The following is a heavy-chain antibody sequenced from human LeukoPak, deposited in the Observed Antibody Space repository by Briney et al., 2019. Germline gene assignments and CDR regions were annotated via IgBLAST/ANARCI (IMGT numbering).Heavy chain of an antibody. CDR1: GGTFSSYA. J-gene: IGHJ6*03. Sequence: GASVKVSCKASGGTFSSYAISWVRQAPGQGLEWMGGIIPIFGAANYARKFQGRVTITTDESTSTAYMELTSLRSEDTAVYYCARGVGFLEYSYYYMDVWGKGTTATVSS. V-gene: IGHV1-69*05. CDR2: IIPIFGAA. CDR3: ARGVGFLEYSYYYMDV. D-gene: IGHD3-3*02.